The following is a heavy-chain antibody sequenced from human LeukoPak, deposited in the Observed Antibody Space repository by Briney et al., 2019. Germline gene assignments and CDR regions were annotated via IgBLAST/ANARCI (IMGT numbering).Heavy chain of an antibody. V-gene: IGHV3-30-3*01. CDR3: AREIGSSGGAGFFDY. D-gene: IGHD6-19*01. CDR1: GFTFSSYA. J-gene: IGHJ4*02. Sequence: GGSLRLSCAASGFTFSSYAMHWVRQAPGKGLEWVAVISYDGSGKSDADSVKGRFTVSRDNSKNTLYLQMNGLRTEDTAVYYCAREIGSSGGAGFFDYWARGTLATVPS. CDR2: ISYDGSGK.